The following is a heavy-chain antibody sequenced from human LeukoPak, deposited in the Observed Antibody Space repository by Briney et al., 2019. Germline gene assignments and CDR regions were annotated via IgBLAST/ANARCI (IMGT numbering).Heavy chain of an antibody. CDR2: INAGNGNT. Sequence: ASVKVSCKASGYTFTSYAMHWVRQAPGQRLEWMGWINAGNGNTKYSQEFQGRVTITRDTSASTAYMELSSLRSEDTAIYYCARIRDGYNDAYDIWGQGTVVTVPS. CDR1: GYTFTSYA. CDR3: ARIRDGYNDAYDI. J-gene: IGHJ3*02. D-gene: IGHD5-24*01. V-gene: IGHV1-3*03.